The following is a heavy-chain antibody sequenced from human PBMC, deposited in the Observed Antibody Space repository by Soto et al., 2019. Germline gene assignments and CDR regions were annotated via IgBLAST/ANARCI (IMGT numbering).Heavy chain of an antibody. CDR1: GASISTGGYS. CDR2: IYESGRT. Sequence: SETLSLTCIVSGASISTGGYSWSWIRQPPGKGPEWIGYIYESGRTYYKPSLKSRASISMDKSRNQFSVRLTSVTATDTAVYFCARGDRYSGSFSDYFDPWGQGTLVTVSS. J-gene: IGHJ5*02. CDR3: ARGDRYSGSFSDYFDP. V-gene: IGHV4-30-2*01. D-gene: IGHD1-26*01.